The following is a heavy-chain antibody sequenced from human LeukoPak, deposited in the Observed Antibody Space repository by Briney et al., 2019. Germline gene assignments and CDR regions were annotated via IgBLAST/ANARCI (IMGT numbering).Heavy chain of an antibody. D-gene: IGHD3-3*01. CDR1: GYSFISYY. V-gene: IGHV1-46*01. J-gene: IGHJ4*02. CDR2: INPSGGSP. Sequence: ASVKVSCKASGYSFISYYIHWVRQAPGQGLEWMGRINPSGGSPSSAQKFQGRVTMTRDTSTSTVYMELSSLRSEDTAVYYCARDTVLRFLEWLPRFDYWGQGTLVTVSS. CDR3: ARDTVLRFLEWLPRFDY.